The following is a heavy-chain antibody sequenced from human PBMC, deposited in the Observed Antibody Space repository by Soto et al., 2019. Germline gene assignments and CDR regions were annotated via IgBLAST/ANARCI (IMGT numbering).Heavy chain of an antibody. D-gene: IGHD5-18*01. CDR3: ACGTAMVSGSPFDY. CDR2: IIPNFGTA. V-gene: IGHV1-69*01. CDR1: GGTFSSYA. J-gene: IGHJ4*02. Sequence: QVQLVQSGAEVKKPGSSVKVSCTASGGTFSSYAISWVRQAPGQGLEWMGGIIPNFGTANYAQKFQGRVTITADESTSTAYMELSSLRSEDTAVYYCACGTAMVSGSPFDYWGQGTLVTVSS.